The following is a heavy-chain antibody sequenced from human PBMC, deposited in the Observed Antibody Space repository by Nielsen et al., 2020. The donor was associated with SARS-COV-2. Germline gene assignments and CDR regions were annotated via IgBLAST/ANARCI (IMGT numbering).Heavy chain of an antibody. D-gene: IGHD3-3*01. Sequence: GGSLRLSCAASGFTFSSYAMSWVRQAPGKGLEWVSAISGSGGSTYYADSVKGRFTISRDNSKNTLYLQMNSLRDEDTAVYYCARGPPYDFLAFFDYWGQGTLVTVSS. CDR1: GFTFSSYA. CDR2: ISGSGGST. J-gene: IGHJ4*02. CDR3: ARGPPYDFLAFFDY. V-gene: IGHV3-23*01.